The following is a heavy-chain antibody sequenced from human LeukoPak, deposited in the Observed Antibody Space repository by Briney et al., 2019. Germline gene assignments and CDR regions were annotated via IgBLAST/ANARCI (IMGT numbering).Heavy chain of an antibody. J-gene: IGHJ4*02. CDR2: INAYSGNK. D-gene: IGHD6-19*01. V-gene: IGHV1-18*04. CDR1: GFTFTSYG. Sequence: ASLKLSCTASGFTFTSYGMSWVRQAPGQGLEWMGGINAYSGNKYYAQKLHGRVTLTTDTSTTTAYMALRSLRSDDTAVYYCARDRGYSSGCGVDYWGQGTLVTVSS. CDR3: ARDRGYSSGCGVDY.